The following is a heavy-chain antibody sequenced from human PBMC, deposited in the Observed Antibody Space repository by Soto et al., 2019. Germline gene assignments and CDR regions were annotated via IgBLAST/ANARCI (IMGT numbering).Heavy chain of an antibody. V-gene: IGHV3-73*01. CDR1: GFTFSGSA. Sequence: EVQLVESGGGLVQPGGSLKLSCAASGFTFSGSAMHWVRQASGKGLEWVGRVRSKANSYATAYAASVKGRFTMSRDDSKNTAYLQMNSLKTEDTAVYYCTQNLDSGNSIFVDYWGQGTLVTVSS. D-gene: IGHD2-21*02. CDR3: TQNLDSGNSIFVDY. CDR2: VRSKANSYAT. J-gene: IGHJ4*02.